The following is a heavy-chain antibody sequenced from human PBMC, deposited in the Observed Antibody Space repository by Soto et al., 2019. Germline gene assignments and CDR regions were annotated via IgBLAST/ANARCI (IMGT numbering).Heavy chain of an antibody. Sequence: QVQLVQSGAEVKKPGSSVKVSCKASGGTFSSYAISWVRQAPGQGLEWMGGIIPIFGTANYAQKFQGRVTITADESTSTAYMELSSLRSEDTAVYYWARGRRSGGSRGGYYYGMDVGGQGTTVTVSS. D-gene: IGHD2-15*01. CDR2: IIPIFGTA. V-gene: IGHV1-69*12. CDR3: ARGRRSGGSRGGYYYGMDV. J-gene: IGHJ6*02. CDR1: GGTFSSYA.